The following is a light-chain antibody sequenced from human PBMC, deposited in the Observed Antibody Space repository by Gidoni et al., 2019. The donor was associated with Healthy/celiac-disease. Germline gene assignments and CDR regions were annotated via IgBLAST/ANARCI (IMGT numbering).Light chain of an antibody. CDR1: SSAVGGYHY. J-gene: IGLJ3*02. V-gene: IGLV2-14*01. CDR3: SSYTSSSTRV. CDR2: EVS. Sequence: QAALTQPASVSGAPGQSITISCTATSSAVGGYHYGSWYQQHPGKAPKLMIYEVSTRPSGVSNRFSGSKSGNTASLTISVLQAEDEADYYCSSYTSSSTRVFGGGTKLTVL.